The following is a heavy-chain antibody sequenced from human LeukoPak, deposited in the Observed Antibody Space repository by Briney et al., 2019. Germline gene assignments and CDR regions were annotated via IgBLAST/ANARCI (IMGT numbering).Heavy chain of an antibody. CDR2: INVDGTAE. Sequence: GGSLRLSCAASGFTFSSYAMSWVRQTPGQGLEWVANINVDGTAEYYVDSVKGRFTISRDNAKNSLYLQMNSLRAEDTAVYYCARDPYRFAFDIWGQGTVVLVSS. CDR3: ARDPYRFAFDI. J-gene: IGHJ3*02. V-gene: IGHV3-7*03. D-gene: IGHD1-26*01. CDR1: GFTFSSYA.